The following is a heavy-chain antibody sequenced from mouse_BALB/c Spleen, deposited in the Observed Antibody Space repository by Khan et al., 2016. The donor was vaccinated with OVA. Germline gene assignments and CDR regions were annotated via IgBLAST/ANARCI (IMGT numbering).Heavy chain of an antibody. CDR1: GYTFTDYA. Sequence: VELVESGAELVRPGVSVKISCKGSGYTFTDYAMHWVKQSHAQSLEWIGVISTYYGDADYNQKFKGKATMTVDKSSSTAYMELARLTSEDSAIYYCARGSGNSRFAYWGQGTLVTVSA. D-gene: IGHD1-3*01. CDR3: ARGSGNSRFAY. V-gene: IGHV1S137*01. CDR2: ISTYYGDA. J-gene: IGHJ3*01.